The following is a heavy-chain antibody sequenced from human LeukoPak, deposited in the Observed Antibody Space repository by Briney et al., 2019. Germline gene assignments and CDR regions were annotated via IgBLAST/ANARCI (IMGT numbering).Heavy chain of an antibody. J-gene: IGHJ3*02. CDR1: GYTFTGYY. D-gene: IGHD6-13*01. CDR3: ASSIAAADRGPLNAFDI. Sequence: ASVKVSCKASGYTFTGYYMHWVRQAPGQGLEWMGWINPNSGGTNYAQKFQGRVTMTRDTSISTAYMELSRLRSDDTAVYYCASSIAAADRGPLNAFDIWAKGQWSPSLQ. V-gene: IGHV1-2*02. CDR2: INPNSGGT.